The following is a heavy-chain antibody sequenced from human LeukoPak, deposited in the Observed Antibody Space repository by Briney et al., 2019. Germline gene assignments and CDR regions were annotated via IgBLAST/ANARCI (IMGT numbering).Heavy chain of an antibody. D-gene: IGHD5-12*01. V-gene: IGHV3-23*01. CDR1: GFTFSSYA. J-gene: IGHJ4*02. CDR3: AKDSRGYDKPFDH. Sequence: GGSLRLSCAASGFTFSSYAMSWVRQAPGKGLEWVSAVSGSGGSTYYADSVKGRFTISRDNSKNTLYLQMNSLRDEDTAIYYCAKDSRGYDKPFDHWGQGTLVTVSS. CDR2: VSGSGGST.